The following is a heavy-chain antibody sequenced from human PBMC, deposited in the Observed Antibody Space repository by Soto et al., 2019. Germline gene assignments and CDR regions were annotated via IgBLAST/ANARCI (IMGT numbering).Heavy chain of an antibody. V-gene: IGHV3-30*18. CDR1: GFTFSSYG. CDR2: ISYDGSNK. D-gene: IGHD2-15*01. CDR3: AKEDWPSGGSIYGMDV. J-gene: IGHJ6*02. Sequence: GGSLRLSCAASGFTFSSYGMHWVRQAPGKGLEWVAVISYDGSNKYYADSVKGRFTISRDNSKNTLYLQMNSLRAEDTAVYYCAKEDWPSGGSIYGMDVWGQGTTVTVAS.